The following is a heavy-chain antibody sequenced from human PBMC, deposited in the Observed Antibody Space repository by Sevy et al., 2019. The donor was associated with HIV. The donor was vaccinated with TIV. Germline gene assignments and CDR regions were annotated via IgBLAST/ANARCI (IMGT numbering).Heavy chain of an antibody. V-gene: IGHV4-59*01. CDR1: GGSMNIYY. D-gene: IGHD3-3*01. CDR2: IYYSGST. J-gene: IGHJ5*02. Sequence: SETLSLTCTVSGGSMNIYYWSWIRQPPGKGLEWIGYIYYSGSTNYNPSLKSRVTISVDTSKNQFSLKLSSVTAADTAVYYCARDQSNYDFWSGYYSDWFDPLGQGTLVTVSS. CDR3: ARDQSNYDFWSGYYSDWFDP.